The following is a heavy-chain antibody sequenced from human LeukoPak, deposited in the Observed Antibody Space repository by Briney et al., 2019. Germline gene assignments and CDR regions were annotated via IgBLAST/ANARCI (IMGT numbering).Heavy chain of an antibody. Sequence: GGSLRLSCAASGFTFGSHAMSWGRQAPGKGLEWVSRISDSGGSTIYADSVKGRFTISRDNSKNTLYLQMNSLGAEDTAVYYCAKEDSGWFDFDYWGQETLVTVSS. CDR3: AKEDSGWFDFDY. CDR2: ISDSGGST. J-gene: IGHJ4*02. V-gene: IGHV3-23*01. CDR1: GFTFGSHA. D-gene: IGHD6-19*01.